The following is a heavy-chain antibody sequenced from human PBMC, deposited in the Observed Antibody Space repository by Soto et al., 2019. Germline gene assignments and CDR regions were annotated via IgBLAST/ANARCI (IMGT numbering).Heavy chain of an antibody. CDR3: TSMIFGGPFDY. Sequence: EVQLVESGGDLVQPGGSLRLSCAASGFTFSTYWMSWVRQAPGKGLEWVANIKADGSETYYVDSVRGRFTISRDNAKNSLYLQMISLRAEDTAVYYCTSMIFGGPFDYWGQGALLTVSS. CDR2: IKADGSET. V-gene: IGHV3-7*01. D-gene: IGHD3-16*01. J-gene: IGHJ4*02. CDR1: GFTFSTYW.